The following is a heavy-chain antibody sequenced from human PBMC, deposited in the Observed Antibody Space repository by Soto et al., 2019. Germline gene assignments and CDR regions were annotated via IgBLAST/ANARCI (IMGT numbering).Heavy chain of an antibody. D-gene: IGHD2-21*02. V-gene: IGHV1-3*01. J-gene: IGHJ4*02. CDR3: ARSIVVVTAADY. Sequence: ASVKVSCKASGYTFTSYAMHWVRQAPGQRLEWMGWINAGNGSTKYSQKFQGRVTITRDTSASTAYMELSSLRSEDTAAYYCARSIVVVTAADYWGQGTLVTVSS. CDR2: INAGNGST. CDR1: GYTFTSYA.